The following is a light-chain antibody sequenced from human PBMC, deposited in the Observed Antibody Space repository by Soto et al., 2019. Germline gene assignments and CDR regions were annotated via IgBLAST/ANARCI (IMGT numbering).Light chain of an antibody. CDR2: EVN. CDR3: CSYAGSCVYV. V-gene: IGLV2-23*02. CDR1: SSDVGSYNL. J-gene: IGLJ1*01. Sequence: LTQPASVSGSPGQSITISCTGTSSDVGSYNLVSWYQHYPGKAPKLMIYEVNKRPSGVSDRLSGSKSGNTASLTISGLQAEDEADYYCCSYAGSCVYVFGTGTKVTVL.